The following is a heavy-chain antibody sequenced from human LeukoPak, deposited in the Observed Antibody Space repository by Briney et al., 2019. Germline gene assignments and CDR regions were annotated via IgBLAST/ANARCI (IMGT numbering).Heavy chain of an antibody. D-gene: IGHD5-12*01. CDR2: IYYSGST. CDR3: ARDRGSDAFDI. J-gene: IGHJ3*02. CDR1: GGSISSYY. Sequence: SETLSLTCTVSGGSISSYYWSWIRQPPGKGLEWIGYIYYSGSTNYNPSLKSRVTISVDTSKNQFSLKLSSVTSADTAVYYCARDRGSDAFDIWGQGTMVTVSS. V-gene: IGHV4-59*01.